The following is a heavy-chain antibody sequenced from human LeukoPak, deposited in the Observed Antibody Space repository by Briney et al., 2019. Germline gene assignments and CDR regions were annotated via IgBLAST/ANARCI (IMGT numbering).Heavy chain of an antibody. V-gene: IGHV3-21*01. CDR2: INSGSFSI. Sequence: RPGGSLRLSCAASGFTFSSYTMNWVRQAPGGGLEWVSSINSGSFSIYYADSVKGRFTISRDNDKNSLSLQMTSLRAEDAALYFCVRDRYDSSGYLDYWGPGTLVTVSS. J-gene: IGHJ4*02. CDR3: VRDRYDSSGYLDY. CDR1: GFTFSSYT. D-gene: IGHD3-22*01.